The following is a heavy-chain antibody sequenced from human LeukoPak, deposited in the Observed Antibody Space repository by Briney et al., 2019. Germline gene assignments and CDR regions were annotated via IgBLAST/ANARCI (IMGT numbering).Heavy chain of an antibody. CDR3: AISVAGTEDLFDY. CDR1: GDSVSSNSAA. J-gene: IGHJ4*02. Sequence: SQTLSLTCAISGDSVSSNSAAWNWLRQSPSRGLEWLGRTYYRSKWYNDYAVSVKSRITINPDTSKNQFSLQLNSVTPEDTAVYYCAISVAGTEDLFDYWGQGTLVTVSS. CDR2: TYYRSKWYN. V-gene: IGHV6-1*01. D-gene: IGHD6-19*01.